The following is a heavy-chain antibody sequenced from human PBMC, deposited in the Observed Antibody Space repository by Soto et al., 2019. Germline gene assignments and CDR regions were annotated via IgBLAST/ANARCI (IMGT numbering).Heavy chain of an antibody. CDR2: INHSGGT. J-gene: IGHJ5*02. CDR3: ARGRNWFDP. V-gene: IGHV4-34*01. CDR1: GGSFTACS. Sequence: PSETLSLTCAVYGGSFTACSWSWIRQRPGKGLEWIGEINHSGGTSYNPSLKSRVTISVDTSKSQFSLKLTSVTAADTAVYYCARGRNWFDPWGQGTLVTVSS.